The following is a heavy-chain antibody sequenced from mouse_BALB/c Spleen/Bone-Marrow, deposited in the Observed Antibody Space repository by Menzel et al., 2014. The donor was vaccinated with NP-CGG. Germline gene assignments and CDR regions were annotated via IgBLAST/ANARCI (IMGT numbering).Heavy chain of an antibody. CDR3: ASLTGTFDY. D-gene: IGHD4-1*01. V-gene: IGHV14-3*02. J-gene: IGHJ2*01. CDR1: GFNIKDTY. CDR2: IDPASGNI. Sequence: EVKLVESGTDLVKPGASVKLSCTASGFNIKDTYMHWVKQRPEQGLDWIGRIDPASGNIQYDPKFQGRATITAGTSSNTAYLQLSSLTSEDTAVYYCASLTGTFDYWGQGTPLTVSS.